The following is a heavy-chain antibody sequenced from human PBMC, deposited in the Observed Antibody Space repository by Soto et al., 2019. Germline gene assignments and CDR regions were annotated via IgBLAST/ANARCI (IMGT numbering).Heavy chain of an antibody. D-gene: IGHD6-19*01. CDR3: ARRPMVGPVAENAFDI. Sequence: QLLLQESGPGLVKSSETLSLTCSVSGGSISSSSYYWNWIRQSPGTGLGWLGSVYYSGTTYYNPSLKRRVTVSVDTYNQFSLKLSSVTAADTAYYFCARRPMVGPVAENAFDIWGQGTRVTVSS. CDR2: VYYSGTT. V-gene: IGHV4-39*01. CDR1: GGSISSSSYY. J-gene: IGHJ3*02.